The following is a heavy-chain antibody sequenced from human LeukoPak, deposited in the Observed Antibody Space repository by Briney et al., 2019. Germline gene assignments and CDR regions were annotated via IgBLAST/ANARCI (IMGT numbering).Heavy chain of an antibody. D-gene: IGHD6-19*01. CDR3: ARDSSGWYGLDV. V-gene: IGHV3-21*01. J-gene: IGHJ6*02. Sequence: GGSLRLSCAASGFTFSSYSMNWVRQAPGKGLEWVSSISSSSSYIYYADSVKGRFTISRDNAKNSLYLQMNSLRAVDTAVYYCARDSSGWYGLDVWGQGTTVTVSS. CDR1: GFTFSSYS. CDR2: ISSSSSYI.